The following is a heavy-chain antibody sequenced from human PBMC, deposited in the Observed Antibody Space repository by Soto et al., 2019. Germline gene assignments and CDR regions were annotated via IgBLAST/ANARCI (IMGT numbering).Heavy chain of an antibody. V-gene: IGHV1-46*01. D-gene: IGHD3-10*01. Sequence: ASVKVSCKASGYTFTSYYMHWVRQAPGQGLEWMGIINPSGGSTGYAQKFQGRVTMTRDTSTSTVYMELSSLRSEDTAVYYCARDVHQYYSSANGMDDWGQGTPVTVYS. CDR3: ARDVHQYYSSANGMDD. J-gene: IGHJ6*02. CDR1: GYTFTSYY. CDR2: INPSGGST.